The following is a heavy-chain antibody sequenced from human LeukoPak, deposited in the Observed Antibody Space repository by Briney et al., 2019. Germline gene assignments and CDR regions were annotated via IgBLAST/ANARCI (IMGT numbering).Heavy chain of an antibody. Sequence: PGRSLRLSCAASGFTFSSYAMHWVRQAPGKGLEWVAVISHDGSNKYYADSVKGRFTISRDNSKNTLYLQMNSLRAEDTAVYYCARGPTVGPLTFDPWGQGTLVTVSS. CDR1: GFTFSSYA. J-gene: IGHJ5*02. V-gene: IGHV3-30-3*01. CDR2: ISHDGSNK. CDR3: ARGPTVGPLTFDP. D-gene: IGHD4-17*01.